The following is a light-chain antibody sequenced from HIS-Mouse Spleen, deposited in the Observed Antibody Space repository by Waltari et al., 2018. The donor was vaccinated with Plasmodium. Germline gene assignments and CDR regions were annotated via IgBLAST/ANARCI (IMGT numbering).Light chain of an antibody. J-gene: IGLJ2*01. CDR1: SSDVGGYNY. V-gene: IGLV2-11*01. CDR3: CSYAGSYTV. Sequence: QSALTQPRSVSGSPGQSVTISCTGTSSDVGGYNYVSWYQQHPGKAPKLMSYDVSKRPSGGPDRFSGSKSGNTASLTISGLQAEDEADYYCCSYAGSYTVFGGGTKLTVL. CDR2: DVS.